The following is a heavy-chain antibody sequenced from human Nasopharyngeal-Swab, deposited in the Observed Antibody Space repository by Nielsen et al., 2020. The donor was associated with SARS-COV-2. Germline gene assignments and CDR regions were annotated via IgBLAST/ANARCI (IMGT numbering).Heavy chain of an antibody. CDR2: FDPEDGET. V-gene: IGHV1-24*01. CDR1: GYTFTGYY. CDR3: ATPIKPLAEIKY. Sequence: ASVKVSCKASGYTFTGYYMHWVRQAPGKGLEWMGGFDPEDGETIYAQKFQGRVTMTEDTSTDTAYMELSSLRSEDTAVYYCATPIKPLAEIKYWGQGTLVTVSS. D-gene: IGHD6-19*01. J-gene: IGHJ4*02.